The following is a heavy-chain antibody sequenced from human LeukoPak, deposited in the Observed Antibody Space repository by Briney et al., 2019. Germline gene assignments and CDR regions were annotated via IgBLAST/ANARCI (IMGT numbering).Heavy chain of an antibody. CDR2: IYSGGST. J-gene: IGHJ4*02. V-gene: IGHV3-53*05. Sequence: GGSLRLSCAASGFTVSSNYLSWVRQAPGKGLEWISVIYSGGSTYYADAVKGRFTISRDNSKNTLYLQMNSLRAEDTAVYYCAKGVVVASLGASDFDYWGQGTLVTVSS. CDR1: GFTVSSNY. D-gene: IGHD2-15*01. CDR3: AKGVVVASLGASDFDY.